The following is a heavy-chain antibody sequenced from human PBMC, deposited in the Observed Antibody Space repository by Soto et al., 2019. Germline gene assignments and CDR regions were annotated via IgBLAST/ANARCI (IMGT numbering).Heavy chain of an antibody. V-gene: IGHV1-18*01. Sequence: ASVKVSCKASGYTFTSYGISWVRQAPGQGLDWMGWISAYNGNTNYAQKLQGRVTMTTDTSTSTAYMELRSLRSDDTAVYYCARVVGDIVVVVAATPGVGKNWFDPWGQGXLVTVYS. D-gene: IGHD2-15*01. CDR2: ISAYNGNT. J-gene: IGHJ5*02. CDR1: GYTFTSYG. CDR3: ARVVGDIVVVVAATPGVGKNWFDP.